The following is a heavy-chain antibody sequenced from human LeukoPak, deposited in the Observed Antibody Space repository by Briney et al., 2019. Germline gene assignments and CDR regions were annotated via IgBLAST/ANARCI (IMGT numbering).Heavy chain of an antibody. D-gene: IGHD2-8*01. CDR3: GRPSQFSTSNRGMDV. CDR1: GFTFSSYW. CDR2: IRHDATEK. Sequence: GGSLRLSCAASGFTFSSYWMTWVRQVPGKGLEWVASIRHDATEKYYVDSVRGRFTISRDNARDSLYLQMNSLSADDTAVYYCGRPSQFSTSNRGMDVWGQGTTVTVSS. V-gene: IGHV3-7*01. J-gene: IGHJ6*02.